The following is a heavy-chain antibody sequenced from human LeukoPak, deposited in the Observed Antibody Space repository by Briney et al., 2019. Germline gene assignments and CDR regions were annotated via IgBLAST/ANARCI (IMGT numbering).Heavy chain of an antibody. CDR3: ARSARFSFYYYMDV. CDR1: GGSFSGYY. V-gene: IGHV4-34*01. CDR2: INHSGST. D-gene: IGHD3-3*01. J-gene: IGHJ6*03. Sequence: SETLSLTCAVYGGSFSGYYWSWIRQPPGKGLEWIGEINHSGSTNCNPSLKSRVTISVDTSKNQFSLKLSSVTAADTAVYYCARSARFSFYYYMDVWGKGTTVTVSS.